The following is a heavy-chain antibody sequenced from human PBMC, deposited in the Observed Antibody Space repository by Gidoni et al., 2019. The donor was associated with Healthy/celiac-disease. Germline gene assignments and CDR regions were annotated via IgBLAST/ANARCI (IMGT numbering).Heavy chain of an antibody. CDR3: ARAGDDYGDYILESRWYFDL. Sequence: EVQLVESGGGLVQPGGSLRLSCAASGFTFSSYDMHWVRQATGKGLEWVSAIGTAGDTYYPGSVKGRFTISRENAKNSLYLQMNSLRAGDTAVYYCARAGDDYGDYILESRWYFDLWGRGTLVTVSS. CDR1: GFTFSSYD. V-gene: IGHV3-13*01. D-gene: IGHD4-17*01. CDR2: IGTAGDT. J-gene: IGHJ2*01.